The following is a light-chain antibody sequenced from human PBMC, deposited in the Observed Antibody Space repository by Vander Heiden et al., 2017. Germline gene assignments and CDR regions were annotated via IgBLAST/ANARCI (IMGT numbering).Light chain of an antibody. Sequence: DIQLTQSPSSLSASVGDRVTITCQASQDISNYLNWYQQKPGKAPKLLIYDASNLETGVPSRFSGSGSGTDFTFTISSLQPEDIATYYCQQYDNLPTFGGGTKVELK. CDR2: DAS. CDR1: QDISNY. CDR3: QQYDNLPT. V-gene: IGKV1-33*01. J-gene: IGKJ4*01.